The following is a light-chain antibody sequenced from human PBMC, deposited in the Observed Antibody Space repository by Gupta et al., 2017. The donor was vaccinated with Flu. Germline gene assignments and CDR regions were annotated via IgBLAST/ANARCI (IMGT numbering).Light chain of an antibody. CDR2: EDT. Sequence: SALTQPASVSGAPGQSITISCTGTSTSVGGDNLVSWYQQPPGKVPNLLIYEDTERPSGVSVRFSASKSGSTASLTISGLQAEDEGDYYCCSWTGTVIFGGGTKLTVL. J-gene: IGLJ2*01. CDR3: CSWTGTVI. V-gene: IGLV2-23*01. CDR1: STSVGGDNL.